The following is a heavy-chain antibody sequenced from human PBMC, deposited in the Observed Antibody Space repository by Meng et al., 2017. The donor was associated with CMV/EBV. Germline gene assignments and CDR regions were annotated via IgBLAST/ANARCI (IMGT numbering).Heavy chain of an antibody. Sequence: GESLKISCAASGFTFSSYAMSWVRQAPGKGLEWVSAISGSGGSTYYADSVKGRFTISRDNSKNTLYLQMNSLRAEDTAVYYCARVGGEYYGSGSRDAFDIWGQGTMVTVSS. J-gene: IGHJ3*02. D-gene: IGHD3-10*01. CDR2: ISGSGGST. V-gene: IGHV3-23*01. CDR1: GFTFSSYA. CDR3: ARVGGEYYGSGSRDAFDI.